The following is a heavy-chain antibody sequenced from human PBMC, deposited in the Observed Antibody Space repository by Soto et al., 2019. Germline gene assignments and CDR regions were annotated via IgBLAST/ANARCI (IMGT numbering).Heavy chain of an antibody. CDR1: GYGFSSYG. V-gene: IGHV1-18*04. D-gene: IGHD1-26*01. Sequence: ASVKVSCKASGYGFSSYGIAWVRQAPGQGLEWMGWISSYNRNTRYAQRLQGRVSMTTDSSTSTAYMELRSLRSDDTAVYYCARRAWENSDAFDIWGQGTMVTVSS. CDR2: ISSYNRNT. CDR3: ARRAWENSDAFDI. J-gene: IGHJ3*02.